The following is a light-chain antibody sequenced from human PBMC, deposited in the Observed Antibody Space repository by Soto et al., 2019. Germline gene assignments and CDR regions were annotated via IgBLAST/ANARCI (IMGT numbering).Light chain of an antibody. CDR3: QQYNNWPHT. J-gene: IGKJ2*01. V-gene: IGKV3-15*01. CDR2: GAS. Sequence: EIVMTQSPATLSVSPGERVTLSCRASQSVSSDLAWYLQKPGQAPSLLVYGASTRATGMPARFSGSGSGTEFTLTIRSLQSEDFAVYYCQQYNNWPHTFGQGTKLEIK. CDR1: QSVSSD.